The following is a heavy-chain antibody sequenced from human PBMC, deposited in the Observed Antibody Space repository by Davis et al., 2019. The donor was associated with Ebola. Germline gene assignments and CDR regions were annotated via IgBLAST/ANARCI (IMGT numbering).Heavy chain of an antibody. Sequence: ASVKVSCKASGYTFTSYGISWVRQAPGQGLEWMGWISAYNGNTNYAQKLQGRVTMTTDTSTSTAYMELRSLRSDDTAVYYCARDRPRQLPAARSNDAFDIWGQGTMVTVSS. V-gene: IGHV1-18*01. CDR3: ARDRPRQLPAARSNDAFDI. J-gene: IGHJ3*02. D-gene: IGHD2-2*01. CDR2: ISAYNGNT. CDR1: GYTFTSYG.